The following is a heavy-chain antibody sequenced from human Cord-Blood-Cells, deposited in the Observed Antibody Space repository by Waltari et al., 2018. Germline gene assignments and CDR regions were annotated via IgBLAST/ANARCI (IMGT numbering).Heavy chain of an antibody. D-gene: IGHD3-22*01. J-gene: IGHJ3*02. V-gene: IGHV3-74*01. CDR3: ARGYYDSSGYHAFDI. CDR1: GFTSSSHW. Sequence: EVQLVESGGGLVQPGGSLRLSCAASGFTSSSHWMPRVGPAPGKGLVWVSRINSDGSSTSYADSVKGRFTISRDNAKNTLYLQMNSLRAEDTAVYYCARGYYDSSGYHAFDIWGQGTMVTVSS. CDR2: INSDGSST.